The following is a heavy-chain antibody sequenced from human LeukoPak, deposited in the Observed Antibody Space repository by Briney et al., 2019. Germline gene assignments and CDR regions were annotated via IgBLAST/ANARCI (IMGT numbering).Heavy chain of an antibody. J-gene: IGHJ4*02. CDR2: IYSGGST. Sequence: GGSLRLSCAASGFTVSSNYMSWVRQAPGKGLEWVSVIYSGGSTYYADSVKGRFTISRDNSKNTLYLQMNSLIAEDTAVYYCARVAHYDSSGIGNYWGQGTLVTVSS. CDR3: ARVAHYDSSGIGNY. D-gene: IGHD3-22*01. CDR1: GFTVSSNY. V-gene: IGHV3-53*01.